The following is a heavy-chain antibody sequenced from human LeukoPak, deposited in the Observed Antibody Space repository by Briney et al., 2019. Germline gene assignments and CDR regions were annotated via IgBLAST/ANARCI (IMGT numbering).Heavy chain of an antibody. Sequence: SVKVSCKTSGGTFNNSAISWVRRAPGQGLEWLGGIMPLFGTAGYAQKFQGRVTITKDESTRTVYLELTSLTSDDTAVYYCARDVHVDYGSGWFNPWDQGTLVSVSS. CDR1: GGTFNNSA. D-gene: IGHD4-17*01. CDR2: IMPLFGTA. CDR3: ARDVHVDYGSGWFNP. J-gene: IGHJ5*02. V-gene: IGHV1-69*05.